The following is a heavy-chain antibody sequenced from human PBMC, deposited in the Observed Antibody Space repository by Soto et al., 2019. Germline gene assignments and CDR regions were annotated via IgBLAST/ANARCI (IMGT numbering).Heavy chain of an antibody. J-gene: IGHJ5*02. CDR3: AREAEDYYGSGSYYNWFDP. CDR2: IYYSGST. CDR1: GGSISSYY. D-gene: IGHD3-10*01. Sequence: QVQLQESGPGLVKPSETLSLTCTVSGGSISSYYWSWIRQPPGKGLEWIGYIYYSGSTNYNPSLKSRVTISVDTAKNQCSLKLSSVTAADTAVYYCAREAEDYYGSGSYYNWFDPWGQGTLVTVSS. V-gene: IGHV4-59*01.